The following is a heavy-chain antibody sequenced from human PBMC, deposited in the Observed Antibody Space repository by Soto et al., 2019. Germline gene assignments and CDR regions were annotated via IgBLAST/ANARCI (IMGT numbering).Heavy chain of an antibody. Sequence: PGESLKISCKGSGYNFTNYWIGWVRQMPGKGLEWMGIIYPGDSDTRYSPSFQGQVTISADKSISTAYMELSSLRSEDTAVYYCARSGYSSDPYYYYGMDVWGQGTTVTVSS. V-gene: IGHV5-51*01. CDR1: GYNFTNYW. CDR3: ARSGYSSDPYYYYGMDV. CDR2: IYPGDSDT. D-gene: IGHD6-25*01. J-gene: IGHJ6*02.